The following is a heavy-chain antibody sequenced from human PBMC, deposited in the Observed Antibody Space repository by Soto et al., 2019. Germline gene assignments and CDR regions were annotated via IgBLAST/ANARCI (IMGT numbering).Heavy chain of an antibody. V-gene: IGHV4-30-2*01. CDR1: GDSISSPLYS. CDR2: IYNSGTT. Sequence: SEALSLTCAVSGDSISSPLYSWSWIRQPPGKGLEWIGHIYNSGTTYYNPSLKNRVTISLDWSKNHFSLRLNSGTAADTAVYFCARFAGGFNWFDPWGQGILVTVSS. CDR3: ARFAGGFNWFDP. D-gene: IGHD2-8*02. J-gene: IGHJ5*02.